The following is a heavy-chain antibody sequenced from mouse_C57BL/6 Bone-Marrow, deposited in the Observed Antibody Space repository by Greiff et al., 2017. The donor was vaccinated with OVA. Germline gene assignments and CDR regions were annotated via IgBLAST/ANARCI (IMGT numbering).Heavy chain of an antibody. CDR3: ARRYGSSYGYFDV. D-gene: IGHD1-1*01. CDR2: ISYDGSN. J-gene: IGHJ1*03. Sequence: EVKLVESGPGLVKPSQSLSLTCSVTGYSITSGYYWNWIRQFPGNKLEWMGYISYDGSNNYNPSLKNRISITRDTSKNQFFLKLNSVTTEDTATYYCARRYGSSYGYFDVWGTGTTVTVSS. CDR1: GYSITSGYY. V-gene: IGHV3-6*01.